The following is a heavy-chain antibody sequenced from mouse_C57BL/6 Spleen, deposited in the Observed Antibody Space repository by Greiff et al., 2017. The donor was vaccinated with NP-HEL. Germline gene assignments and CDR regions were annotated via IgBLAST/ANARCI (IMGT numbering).Heavy chain of an antibody. J-gene: IGHJ2*01. CDR3: ARTWEGMDFDY. CDR1: GYAFSSYW. V-gene: IGHV1-80*01. CDR2: IYPGDGDT. D-gene: IGHD4-1*01. Sequence: VQLQQSGAELVKPGASVKISCKASGYAFSSYWMNWVKQRPGKGLEWIGQIYPGDGDTNYNGKFKGKATLTADKSSSTAYMQLSSLTSEDSAVYFCARTWEGMDFDYWGQGTTLTVSS.